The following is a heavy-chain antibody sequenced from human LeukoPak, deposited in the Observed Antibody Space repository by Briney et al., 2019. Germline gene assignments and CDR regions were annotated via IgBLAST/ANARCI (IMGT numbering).Heavy chain of an antibody. CDR2: ISSSSSYI. Sequence: PGGSLRLSCAASGFTFSSYSMNWVRQAPGKGLEWVSSISSSSSYIYYADSVKGRFTISRDNAKNSLYLQMNSLRAEDTAVYYCASSDFWSGYTDYWGQGTLVTVSS. CDR3: ASSDFWSGYTDY. J-gene: IGHJ4*02. D-gene: IGHD3-3*01. CDR1: GFTFSSYS. V-gene: IGHV3-21*01.